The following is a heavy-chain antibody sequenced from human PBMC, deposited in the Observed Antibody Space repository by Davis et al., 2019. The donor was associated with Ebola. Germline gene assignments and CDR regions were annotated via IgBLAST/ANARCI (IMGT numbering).Heavy chain of an antibody. Sequence: GESLKISCAVSGFTFSNYNMNWVRQASGKGLEWVGRIRSKANSYATAYAASVKGRFTISRDDSKNTAYLQMNSLKTEDTAVYYCSAAGTRGYDYWGQGTLVTVSS. D-gene: IGHD6-13*01. CDR1: GFTFSNYN. CDR3: SAAGTRGYDY. V-gene: IGHV3-73*01. CDR2: IRSKANSYAT. J-gene: IGHJ4*02.